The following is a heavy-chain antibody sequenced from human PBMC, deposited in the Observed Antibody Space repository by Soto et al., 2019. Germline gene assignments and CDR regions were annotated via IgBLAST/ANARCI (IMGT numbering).Heavy chain of an antibody. J-gene: IGHJ4*02. V-gene: IGHV3-66*01. CDR2: IYSGGST. CDR1: GFTVSSNY. Sequence: GESLKISCAASGFTVSSNYMSWVRQAPGKGLEWVSVIYSGGSTYYADSVKGRFTISRDNSKNTLYLQMNSLRAEDTAVYYCARDPDSSGWWGEFDYWGQGTLVTVSS. CDR3: ARDPDSSGWWGEFDY. D-gene: IGHD6-19*01.